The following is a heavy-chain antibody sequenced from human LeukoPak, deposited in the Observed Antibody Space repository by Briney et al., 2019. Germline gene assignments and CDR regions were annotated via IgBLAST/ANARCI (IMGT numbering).Heavy chain of an antibody. Sequence: GGSLRLSCAAYGFTFSSYAMSWVRQPPGKGLEWVSAISGSGGSTYYADSVKGRFTISRDNSRNTLYLQMNSLRAEDTAVYYCAKDSIPYYYDSSGYSPFDYWGQGTLVTVSS. J-gene: IGHJ4*02. CDR3: AKDSIPYYYDSSGYSPFDY. D-gene: IGHD3-22*01. V-gene: IGHV3-23*01. CDR2: ISGSGGST. CDR1: GFTFSSYA.